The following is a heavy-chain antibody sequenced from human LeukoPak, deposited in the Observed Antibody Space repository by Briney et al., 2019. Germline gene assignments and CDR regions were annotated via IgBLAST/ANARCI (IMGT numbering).Heavy chain of an antibody. CDR3: ARGPGYSSGWYRY. D-gene: IGHD6-19*01. CDR1: GGSFSGYY. Sequence: SETLSLTCAVNGGSFSGYYWTWIRQSPGKGLEWIGEIDHSGSTNYNPSLKSRVTISVDTSKNQFSLKLSSVTAADTAVYYCARGPGYSSGWYRYWGQGTLVTVSS. J-gene: IGHJ4*02. V-gene: IGHV4-34*01. CDR2: IDHSGST.